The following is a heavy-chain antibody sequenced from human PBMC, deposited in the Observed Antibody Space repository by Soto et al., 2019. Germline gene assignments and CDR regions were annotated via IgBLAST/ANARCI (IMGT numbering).Heavy chain of an antibody. CDR1: GFTFSSYW. V-gene: IGHV3-7*03. CDR2: IKQDGSEK. CDR3: ARDELRITMIVGDAFDI. D-gene: IGHD3-22*01. Sequence: PRLSCAASGFTFSSYWMSWVRQAPGKGLEWVANIKQDGSEKYYVDSVKGRFTISRDNAKNSLYLQMNSLRAEDTAVYYCARDELRITMIVGDAFDIWGQGTMVTVSS. J-gene: IGHJ3*02.